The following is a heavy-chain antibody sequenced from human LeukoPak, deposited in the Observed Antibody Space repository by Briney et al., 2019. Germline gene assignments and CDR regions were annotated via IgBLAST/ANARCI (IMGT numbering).Heavy chain of an antibody. CDR2: INAGNGNT. V-gene: IGHV1-3*01. D-gene: IGHD3-22*01. CDR3: ARFPIPYYYDSSGYQYFDY. CDR1: GYTFTSYA. J-gene: IGHJ4*02. Sequence: ASVKVSCTASGYTFTSYAMHRVRQAPGQRLEWMGWINAGNGNTKYSQKFQGRVTITRDTSASTAYMELSSLRSEDTAVYYCARFPIPYYYDSSGYQYFDYWGQGTLVTVSS.